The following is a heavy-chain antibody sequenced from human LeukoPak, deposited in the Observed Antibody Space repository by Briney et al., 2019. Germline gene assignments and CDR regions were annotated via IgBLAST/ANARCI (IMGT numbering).Heavy chain of an antibody. CDR1: GFTFDDYA. Sequence: TGGSLRLSCAASGFTFDDYAMHWVRQAPGKGLEWVSGISWHSGSIGYADSVKGRFTISRDNAKNSLYLQMNSLRAEDTALYYCAKGALAASGWFDPWGQGTLVTVSS. D-gene: IGHD6-13*01. CDR2: ISWHSGSI. CDR3: AKGALAASGWFDP. J-gene: IGHJ5*02. V-gene: IGHV3-9*01.